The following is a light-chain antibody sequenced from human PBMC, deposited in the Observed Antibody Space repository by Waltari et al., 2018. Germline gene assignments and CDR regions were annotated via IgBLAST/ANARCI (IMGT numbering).Light chain of an antibody. J-gene: IGLJ3*02. Sequence: QAVLTQPASLSASPGASVSLTCTLRSGITVASYRIYWYQQKPGSPPQYLLIYNSDSDNQQGSGVPSRFSGSKDVSANAGVLVISGLQSEDEADYYCLVWYSGAWVFGGGTKLTVL. V-gene: IGLV5-45*01. CDR2: YNSDSDN. CDR1: SGITVASYR. CDR3: LVWYSGAWV.